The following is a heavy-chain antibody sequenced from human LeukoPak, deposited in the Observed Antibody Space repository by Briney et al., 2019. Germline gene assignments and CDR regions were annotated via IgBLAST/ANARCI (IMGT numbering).Heavy chain of an antibody. CDR3: ARGPPSSTPDAFDI. CDR1: GFTFNTYN. V-gene: IGHV3-21*01. Sequence: GGSLRLSCAASGFTFNTYNMNWVRQAPGKGLEWVSSISSGSSYIYYADSMEGRFTISRDNAKNSLYLQMNSLRVEDTAVYYCARGPPSSTPDAFDIWGQGTKVTVSS. D-gene: IGHD2-2*01. J-gene: IGHJ3*02. CDR2: ISSGSSYI.